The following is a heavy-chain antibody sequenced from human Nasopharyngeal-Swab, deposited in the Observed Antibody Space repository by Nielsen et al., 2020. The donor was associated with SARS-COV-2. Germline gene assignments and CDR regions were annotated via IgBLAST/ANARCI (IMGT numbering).Heavy chain of an antibody. J-gene: IGHJ6*03. CDR3: ARVSRYYYMDV. V-gene: IGHV4-31*02. Sequence: WIRQPPGKGLGWIGYIYYSGSTYYNPSLKSRVTISVDTSKNQFSLKLSSVTAADTAVYYCARVSRYYYMDVWGKGTKVTVSS. CDR2: IYYSGST.